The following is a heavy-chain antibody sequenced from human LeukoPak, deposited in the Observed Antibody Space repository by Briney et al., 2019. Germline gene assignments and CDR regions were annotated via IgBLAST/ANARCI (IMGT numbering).Heavy chain of an antibody. J-gene: IGHJ6*03. CDR2: IYYSGST. V-gene: IGHV4-39*01. CDR3: AGPNYYYMDV. Sequence: SETLSLTCTVSGGSISGGSSYWGWDRQPPGKGLEWIGSIYYSGSTYYNPSLKSRVTISVDTSKNQFSLKLSSVTAADTAVYYCAGPNYYYMDVWGKGTTVTVSS. CDR1: GGSISGGSSY.